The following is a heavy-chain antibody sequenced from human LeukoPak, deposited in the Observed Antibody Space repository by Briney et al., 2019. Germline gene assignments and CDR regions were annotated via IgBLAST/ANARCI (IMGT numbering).Heavy chain of an antibody. CDR2: ISSSGSTI. J-gene: IGHJ4*02. CDR3: ARGRYYYDSNGYYAAYFDY. D-gene: IGHD3-22*01. V-gene: IGHV3-48*03. Sequence: PGGSLRLSCAASGFTFSSYEMNWVRQAPGKGLEWVSYISSSGSTIYYAGSVKGRFTISRDNAKNSLYLQMNSLRAEDTAVYYCARGRYYYDSNGYYAAYFDYWGQGTLVTVSS. CDR1: GFTFSSYE.